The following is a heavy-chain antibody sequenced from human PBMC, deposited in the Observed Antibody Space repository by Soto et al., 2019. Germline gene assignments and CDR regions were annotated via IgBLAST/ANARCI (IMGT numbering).Heavy chain of an antibody. D-gene: IGHD2-15*01. CDR3: ARHTPAISISDH. CDR2: IYYSGST. CDR1: GGSISSSSYY. Sequence: SETLSLTCTVSGGSISSSSYYWGWIRQPPGKGLEWIGNIYYSGSTYYNPSLKSRVTISVDTSKNQFSLKLSSVTAADTAVYYCARHTPAISISDHWGQGTLVTV. J-gene: IGHJ4*02. V-gene: IGHV4-39*01.